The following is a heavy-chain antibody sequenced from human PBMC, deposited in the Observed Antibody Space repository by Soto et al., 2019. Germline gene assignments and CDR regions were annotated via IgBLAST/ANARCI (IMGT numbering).Heavy chain of an antibody. J-gene: IGHJ4*02. Sequence: ASVKVSCKASGYTFTSYYMHWVRQAPGQGLEWMGIINPSGGSTSYAQKFQGRVTMTRDTSTSTVYMELSSLRSEDTAVYYCARGTVTYYDFWSGPESFDYWGQGTLVTVSS. D-gene: IGHD3-3*01. V-gene: IGHV1-46*03. CDR1: GYTFTSYY. CDR3: ARGTVTYYDFWSGPESFDY. CDR2: INPSGGST.